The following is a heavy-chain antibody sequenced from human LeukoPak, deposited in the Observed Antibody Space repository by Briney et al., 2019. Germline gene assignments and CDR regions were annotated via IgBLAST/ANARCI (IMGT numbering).Heavy chain of an antibody. D-gene: IGHD1-14*01. CDR3: AKKRQPGYYYYYYGMDV. J-gene: IGHJ6*02. CDR1: GFAFSSYA. CDR2: ISGSGSNP. Sequence: GGSLRLSCAASGFAFSSYAMSWVRQAPGKGLEWVSAISGSGSNPYYADSVKGRFTISRDNSKNTLYLQMNSLRAEDTAVYYCAKKRQPGYYYYYYGMDVWGQGTTVTVSS. V-gene: IGHV3-23*01.